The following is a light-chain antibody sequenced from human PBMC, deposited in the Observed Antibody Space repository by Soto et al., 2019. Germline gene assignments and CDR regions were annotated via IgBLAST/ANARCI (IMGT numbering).Light chain of an antibody. V-gene: IGKV1-5*01. CDR1: QTISRY. J-gene: IGKJ1*01. CDR3: QQYNSYMT. CDR2: SAS. Sequence: DIQITQSPSSLSASVGDRVTITCRASQTISRYLNWYQQRPGKAPNLLIYSASSLQSGVPSRFSGSGSGTEFTLTISSLQPDDFATYYCQQYNSYMTCGQGTKVDIK.